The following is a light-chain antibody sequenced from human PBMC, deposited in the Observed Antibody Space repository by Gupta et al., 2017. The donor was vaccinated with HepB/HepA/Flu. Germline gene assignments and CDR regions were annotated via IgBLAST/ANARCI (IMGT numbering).Light chain of an antibody. CDR3: QQYGISPRT. V-gene: IGKV3-20*01. CDR2: TAS. J-gene: IGKJ1*01. CDR1: QSVISTY. Sequence: EIVLTQSPGTLSLSPGERATLSCRASQSVISTYLAWYQQKTGQAPRLLFQTASSTATGIPDRSSGSGSGTDFTLTTSRLEPEDFALYYCQQYGISPRTFGQGTKVEIK.